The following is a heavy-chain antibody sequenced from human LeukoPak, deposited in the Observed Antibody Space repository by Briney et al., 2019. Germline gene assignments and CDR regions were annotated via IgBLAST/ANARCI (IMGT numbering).Heavy chain of an antibody. CDR2: IYSGGST. CDR1: GFTFSSKY. J-gene: IGHJ5*02. V-gene: IGHV3-53*01. D-gene: IGHD3-16*01. CDR3: AREGEGSWFAP. Sequence: GGSLTLSCAASGFTFSSKYMSWVRQAPAKGVEGVSVIYSGGSTYYSDSVMGRCTISRDNSKNTLYLQMTSLRAEDTAVYYCAREGEGSWFAPWGQGTLVTVSS.